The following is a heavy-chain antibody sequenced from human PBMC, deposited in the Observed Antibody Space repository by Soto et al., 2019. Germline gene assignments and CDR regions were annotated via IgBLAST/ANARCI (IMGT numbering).Heavy chain of an antibody. V-gene: IGHV4-59*08. CDR2: IVQSGTT. CDR3: ARRQGQYCTRTTCYLRFGP. CDR1: GSSVSGND. Sequence: SETLSLTCSVSGSSVSGNDWSWIRQPPGMGLEWIGQIVQSGTTVYNPSLKSRVTISVDSSKNRVSLNLISVTAADTAVYYCARRQGQYCTRTTCYLRFGPWGQGTLVTVSS. D-gene: IGHD2-2*01. J-gene: IGHJ5*02.